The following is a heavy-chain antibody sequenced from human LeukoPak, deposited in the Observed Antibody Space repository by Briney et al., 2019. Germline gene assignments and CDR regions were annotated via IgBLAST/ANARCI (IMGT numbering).Heavy chain of an antibody. Sequence: QPGGSLRLSCAASGFTLSGYWMHWVRQAPGEGLVWVSRMNSDGTTTTYADSVRGRFTISRDNAKNTLYLQMNSLRANDTAVYYCARYVVASACFDSWGQGTLVTVSS. CDR3: ARYVVASACFDS. J-gene: IGHJ4*02. CDR1: GFTLSGYW. D-gene: IGHD2-21*01. V-gene: IGHV3-74*01. CDR2: MNSDGTTT.